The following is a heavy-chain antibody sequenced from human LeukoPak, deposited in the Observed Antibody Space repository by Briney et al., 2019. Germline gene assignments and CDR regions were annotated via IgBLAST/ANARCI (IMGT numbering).Heavy chain of an antibody. J-gene: IGHJ4*02. CDR2: IYPGDSDT. Sequence: GESLKISCKGSDYSFTTYWIGWVRQMPGKGLEWMGIIYPGDSDTRYSPSFQGQVTISADKSISTAYLQWRSLKASDTAMYYCARRSGRYQKYYFDYWGQGTLVTVSS. D-gene: IGHD1-26*01. V-gene: IGHV5-51*01. CDR1: DYSFTTYW. CDR3: ARRSGRYQKYYFDY.